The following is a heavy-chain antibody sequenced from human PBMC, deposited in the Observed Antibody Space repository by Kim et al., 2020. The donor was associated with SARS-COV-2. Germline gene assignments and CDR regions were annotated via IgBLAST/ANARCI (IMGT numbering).Heavy chain of an antibody. Sequence: SETLSLTCTVSGGSITNFFWSWIRQSPGKGLEWIGYIFHSGRTRYNPSLKSRLTISLDTSKNQFSLRLSSVTAADTALYYCARGTAMLTGYFYGMDVWGLGTTVIVSS. V-gene: IGHV4-59*01. CDR1: GGSITNFF. D-gene: IGHD5-18*01. J-gene: IGHJ6*02. CDR3: ARGTAMLTGYFYGMDV. CDR2: IFHSGRT.